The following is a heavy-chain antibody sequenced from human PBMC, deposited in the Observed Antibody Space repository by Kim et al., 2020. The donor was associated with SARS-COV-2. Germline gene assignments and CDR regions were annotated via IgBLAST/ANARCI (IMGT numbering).Heavy chain of an antibody. Sequence: ASVKVSCKASGYTFTSYAMNWVRQAPGQGLEWMGWINTNTGNPTYAQGFTGRFVFSLDTSVSTAYLQISSLKAEDTAVYYCAREGYCSGGSCPNDLPAFAFDYWGQGTLVTVSS. D-gene: IGHD2-15*01. CDR2: INTNTGNP. CDR1: GYTFTSYA. J-gene: IGHJ4*02. CDR3: AREGYCSGGSCPNDLPAFAFDY. V-gene: IGHV7-4-1*02.